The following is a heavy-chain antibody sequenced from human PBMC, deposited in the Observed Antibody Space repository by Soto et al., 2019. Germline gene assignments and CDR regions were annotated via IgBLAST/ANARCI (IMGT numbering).Heavy chain of an antibody. CDR3: AKDTYSSSWYF. Sequence: GGSLRLSCAGSGFTFINYAMTWVRQAPGKGLEWVSSISNRGSDTYYVDSVKGRFTISRDNSKDTLYLQMNSLRAEDTAVYYCAKDTYSSSWYFWGQGTLVTVSS. CDR1: GFTFINYA. CDR2: ISNRGSDT. D-gene: IGHD6-13*01. V-gene: IGHV3-23*01. J-gene: IGHJ4*02.